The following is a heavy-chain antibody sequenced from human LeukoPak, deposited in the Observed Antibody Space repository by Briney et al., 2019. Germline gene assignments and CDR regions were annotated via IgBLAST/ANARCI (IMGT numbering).Heavy chain of an antibody. Sequence: GVSVKVSCKASGYTFTTYSMHWVRQAPGQGLEWMGIINPNGGGTSYAQKFQGRVTMTRDTSTSTVYMELYSLRSEDTAVYYCAREGSSGYYYFDYWGQGTLVTVSS. V-gene: IGHV1-46*01. D-gene: IGHD3-22*01. CDR3: AREGSSGYYYFDY. CDR1: GYTFTTYS. CDR2: INPNGGGT. J-gene: IGHJ4*02.